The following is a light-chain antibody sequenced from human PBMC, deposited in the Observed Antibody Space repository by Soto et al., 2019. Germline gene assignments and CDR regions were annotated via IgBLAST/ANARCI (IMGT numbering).Light chain of an antibody. V-gene: IGKV3-20*01. CDR3: QQYGSSPWT. CDR1: QSVSSSY. J-gene: IGKJ1*01. Sequence: EIVLTQSPCTLSLSPGERATLSCRASQSVSSSYLAWYQQKPGPAPRLLIYGASSRATGIPDRFSGSGSGTDFTLTISRLEPEDFAVYYCQQYGSSPWTFGQGTKVEIK. CDR2: GAS.